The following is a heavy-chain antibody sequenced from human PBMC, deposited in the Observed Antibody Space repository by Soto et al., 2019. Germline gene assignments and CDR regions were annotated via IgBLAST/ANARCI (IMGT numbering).Heavy chain of an antibody. CDR2: ISFNSGTV. CDR3: AKDQGQCLGTDACDI. D-gene: IGHD6-19*01. V-gene: IGHV3-9*01. CDR1: GFTFDHYA. Sequence: EVQLVESGGGLVQPGRSLRLSCAASGFTFDHYAMHWVRQAPGKGLEWVSGISFNSGTVAYADSVKGRFSISRDNARNSLFRQMNSLRAEDTALYYCAKDQGQCLGTDACDIWGQGTMVTVSS. J-gene: IGHJ3*02.